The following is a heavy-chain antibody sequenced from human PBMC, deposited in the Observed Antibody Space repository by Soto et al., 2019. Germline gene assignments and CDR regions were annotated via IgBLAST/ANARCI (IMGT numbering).Heavy chain of an antibody. Sequence: EVQLVQSGAEVKKPGESLKIACKASGYTFTSYWIGWVSQMPGKGLEWMGIIYPSNSETRFSPSFQGQVTLSADKSIFTAYLQWSSLKASDTAMYYCARQGYHCDTYSFGYWGQGTLVTVS. D-gene: IGHD3-22*01. CDR1: GYTFTSYW. J-gene: IGHJ4*02. V-gene: IGHV5-51*01. CDR3: ARQGYHCDTYSFGY. CDR2: IYPSNSET.